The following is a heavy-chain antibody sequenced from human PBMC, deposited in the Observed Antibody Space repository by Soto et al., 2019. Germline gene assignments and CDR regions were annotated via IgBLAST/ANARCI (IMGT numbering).Heavy chain of an antibody. D-gene: IGHD3-16*02. J-gene: IGHJ4*02. V-gene: IGHV4-4*07. CDR1: GDSLSTYY. CDR2: IHDTGRT. CDR3: ARESVSGTYRFDS. Sequence: SETLSLTCTVSGDSLSTYYWSWIRQPAGERLEWIGRIHDTGRTNYNPSLKSRVTMSVDTSKNQFSLRVNSVTAADTAVYYCARESVSGTYRFDSWGQGTLVTVSS.